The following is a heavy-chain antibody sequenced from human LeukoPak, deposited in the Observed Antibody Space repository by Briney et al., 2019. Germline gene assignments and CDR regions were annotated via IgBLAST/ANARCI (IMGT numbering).Heavy chain of an antibody. CDR3: AREFIRAFDY. Sequence: ASVKVSCKASGYTFTSYYMHLVRRAPGQGLEWMGIINPSGGSTSYAQKFQGRVTVTRDTSTSTVYMELSSLRSEDTAVYYCAREFIRAFDYWGQGTLVTVSS. CDR1: GYTFTSYY. V-gene: IGHV1-46*01. J-gene: IGHJ4*02. CDR2: INPSGGST. D-gene: IGHD3-16*01.